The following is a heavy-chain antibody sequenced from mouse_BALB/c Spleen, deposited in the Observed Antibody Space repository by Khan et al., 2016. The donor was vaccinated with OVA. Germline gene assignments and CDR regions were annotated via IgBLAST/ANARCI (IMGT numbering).Heavy chain of an antibody. D-gene: IGHD6-1*01. V-gene: IGHV3-2*02. J-gene: IGHJ4*01. CDR3: ARKKYCGYAVDY. CDR1: GYSITSNYA. Sequence: EVQLQESGPGLVKPSQSLSLTCTVTGYSITSNYAWNWIRQFPGNKLEWMGYISYSGSTSYNPSLKSRISITRDTSKNQFFLQLNSVTTEDTATYYCARKKYCGYAVDYWGQGTSVTVSS. CDR2: ISYSGST.